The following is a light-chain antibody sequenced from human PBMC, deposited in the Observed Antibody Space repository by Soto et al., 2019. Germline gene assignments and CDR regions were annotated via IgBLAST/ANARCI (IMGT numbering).Light chain of an antibody. CDR3: SSYTSSSTYV. CDR1: TIDVGLYNY. J-gene: IGLJ1*01. V-gene: IGLV2-14*01. CDR2: EVS. Sequence: QSVLTQPASVSGSPGQRFTISATGTTIDVGLYNYVSWYQQHPGKAPKVMISEVSNRPSGASNRFSGSKSGNTASLTISGLQAEDEADYYCSSYTSSSTYVFGTGTKLTVL.